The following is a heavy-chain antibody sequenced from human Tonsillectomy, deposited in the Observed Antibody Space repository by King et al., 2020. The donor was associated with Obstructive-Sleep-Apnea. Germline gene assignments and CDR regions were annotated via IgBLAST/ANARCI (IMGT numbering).Heavy chain of an antibody. CDR2: MYYSGNT. V-gene: IGHV4-59*08. Sequence: VQLQESGPGLVTPSETLSLTCTVSGGSISNYYCSCIRQPPGKGLEWIGYMYYSGNTNFNPSLKSRVTISADTSTIQFYLRLSSVTDADTAVYYCARHRGVEDYGGYGDYFDYWGQGTLVTVSS. D-gene: IGHD5-12*01. J-gene: IGHJ4*02. CDR1: GGSISNYY. CDR3: ARHRGVEDYGGYGDYFDY.